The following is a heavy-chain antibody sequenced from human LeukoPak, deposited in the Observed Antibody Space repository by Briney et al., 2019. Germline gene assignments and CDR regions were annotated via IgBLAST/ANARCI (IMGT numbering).Heavy chain of an antibody. D-gene: IGHD2-2*01. J-gene: IGHJ3*02. CDR3: ARSYQTADAFDI. V-gene: IGHV4-31*03. CDR1: GGSISSGYY. Sequence: SQTLSLTCTVFGGSISSGYYWSWIRQLPGRGLEWIGYIYYSGDTYSSPSLKSRVSISVDTSKNQFSLRLSSVTAADTAVYYCARSYQTADAFDIWGQGTMVTVSS. CDR2: IYYSGDT.